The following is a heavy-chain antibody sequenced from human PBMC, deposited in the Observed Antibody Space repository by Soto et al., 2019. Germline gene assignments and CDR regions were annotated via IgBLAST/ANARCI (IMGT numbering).Heavy chain of an antibody. V-gene: IGHV4-59*08. J-gene: IGHJ6*04. Sequence: QVQLQESGPGLVKPSETMSLSCTVSGGSISSYYWSWFRQSPGKRMEWIGYVHHSWGSSYNPSLQSRFARSLDTAKSQFSLKVTSVTATDTAVYYCARQGFGPLHGLVDVWGKGTTVTVAS. CDR1: GGSISSYY. D-gene: IGHD3-10*01. CDR2: VHHSWGS. CDR3: ARQGFGPLHGLVDV.